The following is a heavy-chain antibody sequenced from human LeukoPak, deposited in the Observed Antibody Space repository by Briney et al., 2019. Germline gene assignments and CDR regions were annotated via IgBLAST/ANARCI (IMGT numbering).Heavy chain of an antibody. CDR1: GYSFTSYW. D-gene: IGHD3-10*01. V-gene: IGHV5-51*01. CDR2: IYPGDSDT. J-gene: IGHJ4*02. Sequence: GASLKISCKGSGYSFTSYWIGWVRQMPGKGLEWMGIIYPGDSDTRYCPSFQGQVTISADKSISTAYLQWSSLKASDTAMYYCARLHYYGSGSYGYYFDYWGQGTLVTVSS. CDR3: ARLHYYGSGSYGYYFDY.